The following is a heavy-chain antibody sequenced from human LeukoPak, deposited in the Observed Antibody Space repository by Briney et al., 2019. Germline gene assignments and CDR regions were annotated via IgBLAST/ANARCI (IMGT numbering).Heavy chain of an antibody. Sequence: GRSLRLYCAASGFTFSSYAMHWVRQAPGKGLEWVAVISYDGSNKYYADSVKGRFTISRDNYKNTLYLQMNSLRAEDTAVYYCARDHPITMVRGVTFYYYYGMDVWGQGTTVTVSS. V-gene: IGHV3-30-3*01. CDR3: ARDHPITMVRGVTFYYYYGMDV. J-gene: IGHJ6*02. CDR2: ISYDGSNK. CDR1: GFTFSSYA. D-gene: IGHD3-10*01.